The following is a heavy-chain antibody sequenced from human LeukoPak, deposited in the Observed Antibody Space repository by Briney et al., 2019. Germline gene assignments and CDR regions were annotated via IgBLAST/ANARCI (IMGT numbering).Heavy chain of an antibody. J-gene: IGHJ6*02. CDR2: INSDGSST. D-gene: IGHD5-12*01. CDR1: GFTFSSYW. Sequence: QPGGSLRLSCAASGFTFSSYWMHWVRQAPGKGLVWVSRINSDGSSTNYADSVKGRFTISRDNAKNTLYLQMNSLRAEDTAVYYCAKDSRYAYYYYGMDVWGQGTTVTVSS. V-gene: IGHV3-74*01. CDR3: AKDSRYAYYYYGMDV.